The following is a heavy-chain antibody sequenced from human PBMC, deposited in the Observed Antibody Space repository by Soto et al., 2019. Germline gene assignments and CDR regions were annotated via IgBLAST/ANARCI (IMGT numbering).Heavy chain of an antibody. Sequence: QVQLQQWGAGLLKPSETLSLTCAVYGGSFSGYYWSWIRQPPGKGLEWIGEINHSGSTNYNPSLKSRVTISVDTSKNQFSLKLSSVTAADTAVYYCAIGHGWYAGYSSGWLGRYFDYWGQGTLVTVSS. J-gene: IGHJ4*02. CDR1: GGSFSGYY. CDR2: INHSGST. CDR3: AIGHGWYAGYSSGWLGRYFDY. D-gene: IGHD6-19*01. V-gene: IGHV4-34*01.